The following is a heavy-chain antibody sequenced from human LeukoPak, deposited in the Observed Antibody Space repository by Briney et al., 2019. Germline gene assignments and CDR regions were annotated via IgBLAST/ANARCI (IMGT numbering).Heavy chain of an antibody. Sequence: SETLSLTCTVSGGSISGYFWSWIRQPPGKGLEWIGYIHYSGTTNYNPSLNSRVTISVDTSKNQFSLRLSSVTAADTAVYYCGRXGIXIVRGGKYYFDYWGQGTLVTVSS. V-gene: IGHV4-59*08. J-gene: IGHJ4*02. D-gene: IGHD3-10*01. CDR2: IHYSGTT. CDR3: GRXGIXIVRGGKYYFDY. CDR1: GGSISGYF.